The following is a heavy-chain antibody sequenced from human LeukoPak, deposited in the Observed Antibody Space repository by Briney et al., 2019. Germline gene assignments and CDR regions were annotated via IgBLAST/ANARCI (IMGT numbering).Heavy chain of an antibody. CDR2: INPSGGST. D-gene: IGHD3-22*01. Sequence: ASVKVSCKASGYTFTSYYMHWVRQAPGQGLEWMGIINPSGGSTSYAQKFQGRVTMTRDTSTSTVYMELSSLRSEDTAVHYCARDLDYYDSSGYGYYFDYWGQGTLVTVSS. J-gene: IGHJ4*02. V-gene: IGHV1-46*01. CDR1: GYTFTSYY. CDR3: ARDLDYYDSSGYGYYFDY.